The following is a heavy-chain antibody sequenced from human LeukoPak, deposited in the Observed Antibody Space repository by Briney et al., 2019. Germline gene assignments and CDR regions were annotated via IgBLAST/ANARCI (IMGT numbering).Heavy chain of an antibody. Sequence: ASVKVSCKASGYTFTGYYMHWVRQAPGQGLEWMGWINPNSGGTNYAQKFQGRVTMTRDTSISTAYMELSRLRSDDTAVYCCARDIRQLLGVHYYYYYMDVWGKGTTVTVSS. CDR3: ARDIRQLLGVHYYYYYMDV. J-gene: IGHJ6*03. CDR2: INPNSGGT. D-gene: IGHD2-2*01. V-gene: IGHV1-2*02. CDR1: GYTFTGYY.